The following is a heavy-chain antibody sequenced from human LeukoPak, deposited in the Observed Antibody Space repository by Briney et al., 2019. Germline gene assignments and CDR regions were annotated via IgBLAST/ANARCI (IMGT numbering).Heavy chain of an antibody. Sequence: ASVKVSCKASGYTFTAFYIHWVRQAPGQGRKGMGWINPNSGGTNYAQKFQGRVTLTRDTSISTVYMELSGLTSDDTAVYYCARGYCDTNDCPPGAYWGQGALVTVSS. J-gene: IGHJ4*02. D-gene: IGHD3-9*01. CDR1: GYTFTAFY. CDR3: ARGYCDTNDCPPGAY. CDR2: INPNSGGT. V-gene: IGHV1-2*02.